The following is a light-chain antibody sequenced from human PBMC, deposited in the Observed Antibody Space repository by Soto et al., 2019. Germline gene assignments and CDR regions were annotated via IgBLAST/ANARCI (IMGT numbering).Light chain of an antibody. CDR1: SSDVGGYDY. CDR3: SSYTSSTSDV. CDR2: DVT. J-gene: IGLJ1*01. V-gene: IGLV2-14*01. Sequence: QSALTQPASVSGSPGQSITISCTGTSSDVGGYDYVSWYQQHPGKAPKLMIYDVTNRPSGVSNRFSGSKSGNTASLTISGLQAEDEASYYCSSYTSSTSDVFGTGTKVTVL.